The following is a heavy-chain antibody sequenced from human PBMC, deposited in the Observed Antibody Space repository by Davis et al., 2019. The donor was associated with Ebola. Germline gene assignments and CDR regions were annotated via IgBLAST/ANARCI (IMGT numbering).Heavy chain of an antibody. Sequence: AASVKVSCKTSGDTFSTYYIHWVRQAPGQGLEWMGRINPNSGGTNYAQKFQGRVTMTRDTSISTAYMELSRLRSDDTAVYHCASFLTYSSGTDYWGQGTLVTVSS. D-gene: IGHD6-19*01. CDR3: ASFLTYSSGTDY. CDR2: INPNSGGT. J-gene: IGHJ4*02. V-gene: IGHV1-2*06. CDR1: GDTFSTYY.